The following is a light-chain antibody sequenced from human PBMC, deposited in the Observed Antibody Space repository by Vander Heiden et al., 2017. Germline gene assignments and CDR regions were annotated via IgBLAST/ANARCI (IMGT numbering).Light chain of an antibody. CDR1: SSNIGAGYD. CDR3: QSYDSNLSGYV. V-gene: IGLV1-40*01. CDR2: GNN. J-gene: IGLJ1*01. Sequence: QSVLTQPPSVSGAPGQRVTISCTGSSSNIGAGYDVHWYQQLPGTAPKLLIYGNNNRPSGVPDRFSGSKSDTSASLAITGLQTEDEADYYCQSYDSNLSGYVFGTGTKVSAL.